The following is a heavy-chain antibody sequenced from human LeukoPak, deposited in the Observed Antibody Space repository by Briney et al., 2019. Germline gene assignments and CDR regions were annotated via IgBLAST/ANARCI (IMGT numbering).Heavy chain of an antibody. D-gene: IGHD3-3*01. V-gene: IGHV4-39*01. J-gene: IGHJ4*02. CDR1: GGSISSSSYY. CDR2: IYYSGST. CDR3: ARRGGSGYYHFDY. Sequence: SETLSLTCTVSGGSISSSSYYWGWIRQPPGKGLEWIGSIYYSGSTYYNPSLKSRVTISVDTSKNQFSLKLSSVTAADTAVYYCARRGGSGYYHFDYWGQGTLVTVSS.